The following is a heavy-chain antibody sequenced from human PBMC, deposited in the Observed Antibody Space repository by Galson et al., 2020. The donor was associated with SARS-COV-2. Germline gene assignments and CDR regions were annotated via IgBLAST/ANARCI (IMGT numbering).Heavy chain of an antibody. D-gene: IGHD6-19*01. CDR3: ATALPEIAVTGPLLGY. J-gene: IGHJ4*02. Sequence: GESLKISCKVSGYTLTELSMHWVRQAPGKGLEWMGGFDPEDGETIYAQKFQGRVTMTEDTSTDTAYMELSSLRSEDTAVYYCATALPEIAVTGPLLGYWGQGTLVTVSS. CDR2: FDPEDGET. CDR1: GYTLTELS. V-gene: IGHV1-24*01.